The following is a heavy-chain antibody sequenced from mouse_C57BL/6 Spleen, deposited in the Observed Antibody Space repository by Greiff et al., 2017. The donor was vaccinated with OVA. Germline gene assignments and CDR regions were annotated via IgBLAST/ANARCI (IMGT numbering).Heavy chain of an antibody. J-gene: IGHJ1*03. CDR2: SRNKANDYTT. V-gene: IGHV7-1*01. CDR3: ARDMGGSYFDV. CDR1: GFTFSDFY. Sequence: EVKVVESGGGLVQSGRSLRLSCATSGFTFSDFYMEWVRQAPGKGLEWIAASRNKANDYTTEYSASVKGRFIVSRDTSQSILYLQMNALRAEDTAIYYCARDMGGSYFDVWGTGTTVTVSS. D-gene: IGHD4-1*01.